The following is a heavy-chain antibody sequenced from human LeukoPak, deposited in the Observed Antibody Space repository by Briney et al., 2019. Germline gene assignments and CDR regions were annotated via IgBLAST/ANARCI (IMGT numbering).Heavy chain of an antibody. CDR3: AKEAGYDSSDSPSGY. CDR2: ISYDGNDK. J-gene: IGHJ4*02. Sequence: GGSLRLSCAASGFTFSSYGMHWVRQAPGKGLEWVTFISYDGNDKFYADSVKGRFTISRDNSKNTVCLQMNSLRPEDTAVYYCAKEAGYDSSDSPSGYWGQGTLVTVSS. D-gene: IGHD3-22*01. CDR1: GFTFSSYG. V-gene: IGHV3-30*18.